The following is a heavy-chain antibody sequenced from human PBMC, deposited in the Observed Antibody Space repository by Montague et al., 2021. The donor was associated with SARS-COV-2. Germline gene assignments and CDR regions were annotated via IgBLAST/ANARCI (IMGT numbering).Heavy chain of an antibody. CDR2: ISHSANT. J-gene: IGHJ6*02. Sequence: SETLSLTCAVYGGSLSGYYWSWIRQPPEKGLEWIGEISHSANTKYNPSLKNPVTISIDTSKNQFSLKMTSVTAADTATYYCASGIYPSGSYYNRYYYGLNIWGPGTTVIVSS. D-gene: IGHD3-10*01. V-gene: IGHV4-34*01. CDR1: GGSLSGYY. CDR3: ASGIYPSGSYYNRYYYGLNI.